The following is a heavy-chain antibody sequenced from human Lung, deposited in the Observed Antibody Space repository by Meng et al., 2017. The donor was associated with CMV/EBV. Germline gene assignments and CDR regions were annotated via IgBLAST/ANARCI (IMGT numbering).Heavy chain of an antibody. Sequence: SCAASGFTFSTYTMNWVRQAPGKGLEWVSDISTSSSTIYYADSVKGRFTISRDNAKNSLYLQMNSLRAEDTAVYYCAGGVPAAIGYYDFWSGYLYGMDVWGQGXTVTVSS. V-gene: IGHV3-48*04. CDR3: AGGVPAAIGYYDFWSGYLYGMDV. CDR1: GFTFSTYT. CDR2: ISTSSSTI. D-gene: IGHD3-3*01. J-gene: IGHJ6*02.